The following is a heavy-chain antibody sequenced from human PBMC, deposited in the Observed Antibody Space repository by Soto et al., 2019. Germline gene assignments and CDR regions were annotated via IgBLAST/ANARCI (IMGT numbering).Heavy chain of an antibody. CDR3: ARSPRDGYNLALDAFDI. D-gene: IGHD5-12*01. V-gene: IGHV4-59*08. J-gene: IGHJ3*02. Sequence: PSETLSLTCTVSGGSISSYYWSWIRQPPGKGLEWIGYIYYSGSTNYNPSLKSRVTISVDTSKNQFSLKLSSVTAADTAVYYCARSPRDGYNLALDAFDIWGQVTMVTVSS. CDR2: IYYSGST. CDR1: GGSISSYY.